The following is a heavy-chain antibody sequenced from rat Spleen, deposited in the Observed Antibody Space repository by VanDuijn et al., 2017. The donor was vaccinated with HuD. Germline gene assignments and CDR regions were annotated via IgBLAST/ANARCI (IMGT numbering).Heavy chain of an antibody. Sequence: EVQLVESGGGLVQPGRSLKLSCAASGFTFSNYDMAWVRQAPTKGLEWVASISTGGGNTYYRDSVKGRFTISRDNAKSTLYLQMDSLRSEDTATYFCATTPGRPFDYWGQGTLVTVSS. CDR3: ATTPGRPFDY. CDR1: GFTFSNYD. CDR2: ISTGGGNT. D-gene: IGHD5-1*01. J-gene: IGHJ3*01. V-gene: IGHV5-25*01.